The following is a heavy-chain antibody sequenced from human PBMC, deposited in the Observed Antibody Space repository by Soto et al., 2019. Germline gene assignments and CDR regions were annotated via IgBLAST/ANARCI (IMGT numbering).Heavy chain of an antibody. CDR3: ARQHTWNYVRWFDP. J-gene: IGHJ5*02. CDR2: IYYSRST. V-gene: IGHV4-39*01. Sequence: PSETLSLTCTVSGGSLRSTGYYWGWLRQPPGKGLEWIGSIYYSRSTYYNPSLKSRVSMSVDSSKNQFSLRLSSVTAADTAIYYCARQHTWNYVRWFDPWGQGILVTVS. CDR1: GGSLRSTGYY. D-gene: IGHD1-7*01.